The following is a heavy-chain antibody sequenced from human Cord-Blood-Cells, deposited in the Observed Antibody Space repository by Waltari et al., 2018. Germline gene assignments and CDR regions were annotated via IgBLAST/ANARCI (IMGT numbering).Heavy chain of an antibody. CDR1: GFTFSSYA. CDR2: ISGSGGRQ. D-gene: IGHD3-3*01. Sequence: EVQLLESGGGLVQPGGSLRLSCAASGFTFSSYAMSWVRQAPGKGLEWVSAISGSGGRQSDADAVKGRFTISRDNSKNTLYLQMNSLRAEDTAVYYCAKTPDDCWSGYYFDYWGQGTLVTVSS. V-gene: IGHV3-23*01. CDR3: AKTPDDCWSGYYFDY. J-gene: IGHJ4*02.